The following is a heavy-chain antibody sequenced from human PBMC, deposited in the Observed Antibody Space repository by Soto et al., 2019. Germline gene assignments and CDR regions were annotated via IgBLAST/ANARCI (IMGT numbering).Heavy chain of an antibody. CDR1: GFTFSSYA. CDR3: ATRLSTVTSKFYYYYYMDV. D-gene: IGHD4-4*01. CDR2: ISGSGGST. V-gene: IGHV3-23*01. J-gene: IGHJ6*03. Sequence: EVQLLESGGGLVQPGGSLRLSCAASGFTFSSYAMSWVRQAPGKGLEWVAAISGSGGSTYYADSVKGRFTICRDNSKNTLYLQMNSLRAEDTAVYYCATRLSTVTSKFYYYYYMDVWGKGTTVTVSS.